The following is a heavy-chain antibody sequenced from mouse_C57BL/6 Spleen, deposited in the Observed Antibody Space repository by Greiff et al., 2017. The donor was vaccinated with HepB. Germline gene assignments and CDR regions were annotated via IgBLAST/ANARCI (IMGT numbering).Heavy chain of an antibody. D-gene: IGHD2-5*01. CDR1: GFNIKDYY. CDR2: IDPEDGDT. Sequence: VQLQQSGAELVRPGASVKLSCTASGFNIKDYYMHWVKQRPEQGLEWIGRIDPEDGDTEYAPKFQGKATMTADTSSNTAYLQLSSLTSEDTAVYYCTTSYSNYAYYFDYWGQGTTLTVSS. CDR3: TTSYSNYAYYFDY. J-gene: IGHJ2*01. V-gene: IGHV14-1*01.